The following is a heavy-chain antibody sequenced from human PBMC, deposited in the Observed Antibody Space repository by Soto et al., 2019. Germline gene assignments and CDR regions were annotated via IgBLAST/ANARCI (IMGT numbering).Heavy chain of an antibody. V-gene: IGHV1-18*04. CDR2: ISAHNGNA. D-gene: IGHD2-15*01. CDR3: ARIPGFCTGGNCYWGAFEI. Sequence: QGQLVQSGAEVKKPGASVKVSCKASGYTFTSYGITWARQAPGGGLEWMGWISAHNGNANYAQQFQGRVTLTTETSRNTAYMDLRSLKSADTAVYFCARIPGFCTGGNCYWGAFEIWGPGTMVTVS. CDR1: GYTFTSYG. J-gene: IGHJ3*02.